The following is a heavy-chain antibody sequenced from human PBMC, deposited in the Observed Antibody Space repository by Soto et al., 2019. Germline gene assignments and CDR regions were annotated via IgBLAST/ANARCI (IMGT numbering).Heavy chain of an antibody. CDR3: ARYVVVVPAARHYYGMDV. J-gene: IGHJ6*02. CDR1: GGSISSSSSY. V-gene: IGHV4-39*01. Sequence: SETLSLTCTVFGGSISSSSSYWGWIRQPPGKGLEWVGSIYYLGNTYYNPSLGGRVSISVDTSKNQFSLKLKSVTAADTAVYYCARYVVVVPAARHYYGMDVWGQGTTVTVSS. CDR2: IYYLGNT. D-gene: IGHD2-2*01.